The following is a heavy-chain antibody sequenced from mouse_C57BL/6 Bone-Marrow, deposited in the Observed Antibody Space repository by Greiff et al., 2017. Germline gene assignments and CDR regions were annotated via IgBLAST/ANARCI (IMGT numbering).Heavy chain of an antibody. CDR1: GFTFSDYG. V-gene: IGHV5-17*01. CDR2: ISSGSSTI. D-gene: IGHD1-1*01. J-gene: IGHJ2*01. CDR3: ARSFFITTFYFDY. Sequence: EVKLMEPGGGLVKPGGSLKLSCAASGFTFSDYGMPWVRQAPEKGLEWVAYISSGSSTIYYADTVKGRFTISRDNATNTLFLQMTSLSSEDTAMYYCARSFFITTFYFDYGGQGTTLTVSS.